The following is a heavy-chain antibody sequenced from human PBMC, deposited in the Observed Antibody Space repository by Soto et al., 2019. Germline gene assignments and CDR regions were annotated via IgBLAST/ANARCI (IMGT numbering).Heavy chain of an antibody. J-gene: IGHJ6*02. CDR1: GFTFSSSA. D-gene: IGHD3-10*01. Sequence: ASVKVSCKASGFTFSSSAVHWVRQARGHRLEWIGWIVVGNSNTNYARGLQERVTITRDMSTSTAYMELSGLRSEDTAVYYCARDFPNYYGSGSYYPRVLGRYYYGMDVWGQGTTVTVSS. V-gene: IGHV1-58*01. CDR2: IVVGNSNT. CDR3: ARDFPNYYGSGSYYPRVLGRYYYGMDV.